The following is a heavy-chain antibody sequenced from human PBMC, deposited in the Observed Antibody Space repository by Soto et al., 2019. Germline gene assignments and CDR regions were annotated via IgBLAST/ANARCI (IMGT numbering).Heavy chain of an antibody. CDR2: INPNSGGT. J-gene: IGHJ6*02. V-gene: IGHV1-2*04. D-gene: IGHD3-22*01. CDR1: GYTFTGYD. CDR3: ARDKYYDSSGSLTGRYYYRLAV. Sequence: GASVKVSCKASGYTFTGYDMHWVRQAPGQGLEWMGWINPNSGGTDYAQKFQGWVTMTRDTSISTAYMELSRLRSDDTAVYYCARDKYYDSSGSLTGRYYYRLAVWGQGTTVTVSS.